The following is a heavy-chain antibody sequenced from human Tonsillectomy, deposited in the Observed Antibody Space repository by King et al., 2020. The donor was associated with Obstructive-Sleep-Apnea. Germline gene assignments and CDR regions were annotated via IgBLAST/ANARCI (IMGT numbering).Heavy chain of an antibody. CDR2: ISDDGRDK. J-gene: IGHJ4*02. Sequence: VQLVESGGGVVQPGRSLRLSCAASGFTFNDYTMHWVRQAPGKGLEWVAVISDDGRDKNYADSVEGRFSISRDKSRNTLHLQMHGLTVEDTAVYYCAREGITLAGSVDHWGQGTLV. V-gene: IGHV3-30*03. CDR3: AREGITLAGSVDH. D-gene: IGHD6-19*01. CDR1: GFTFNDYT.